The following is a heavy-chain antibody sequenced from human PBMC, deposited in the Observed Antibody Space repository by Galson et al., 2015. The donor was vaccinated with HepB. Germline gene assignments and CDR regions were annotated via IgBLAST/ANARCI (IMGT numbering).Heavy chain of an antibody. CDR3: TRQTGGWSS. D-gene: IGHD6-19*01. J-gene: IGHJ5*02. CDR1: GYPFTTNW. CDR2: IYPGDSNT. Sequence: QSGAEVKKPGESLTISCQASGYPFTTNWIAWVRQMPGKGLEWMGSIYPGDSNTFYSASFQGQVTISADKSVSSAYLQWSSLKASDTAIYYCTRQTGGWSSWGQGTLVTVSS. V-gene: IGHV5-51*01.